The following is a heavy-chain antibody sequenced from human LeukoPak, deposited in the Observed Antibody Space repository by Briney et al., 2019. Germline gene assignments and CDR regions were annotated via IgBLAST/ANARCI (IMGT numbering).Heavy chain of an antibody. D-gene: IGHD3-22*01. CDR2: IYTSGST. CDR3: ARASWVGYYDRSGYYFDF. CDR1: GGSISSSSYY. J-gene: IGHJ4*02. Sequence: SETLSLTCTVSGGSISSSSYYWGWIRQPPGKGLEWIGRIYTSGSTNYNSSLKSRITVSVDTSKNQFSLKLSSVTAADTAVYYCARASWVGYYDRSGYYFDFWGQGILVTVSS. V-gene: IGHV4-61*02.